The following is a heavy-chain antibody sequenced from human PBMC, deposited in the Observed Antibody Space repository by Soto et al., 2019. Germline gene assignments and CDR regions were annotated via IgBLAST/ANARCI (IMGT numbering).Heavy chain of an antibody. CDR3: ARGNSYGFLKFDY. D-gene: IGHD5-18*01. CDR1: GGSIRSSPYH. J-gene: IGHJ4*02. Sequence: PSETLSLTCTVSGGSIRSSPYHWAWIRQPPGKGLEWIGSIYYSGSTYYNPSLESRVTISVDTSKNQFSLKLSSVTAADTAVYYCARGNSYGFLKFDYWGQGTLVTVSS. V-gene: IGHV4-39*01. CDR2: IYYSGST.